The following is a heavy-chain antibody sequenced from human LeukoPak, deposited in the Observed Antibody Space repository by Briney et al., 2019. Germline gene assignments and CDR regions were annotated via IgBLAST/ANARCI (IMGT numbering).Heavy chain of an antibody. J-gene: IGHJ4*02. V-gene: IGHV4-39*07. CDR2: IYYSGST. Sequence: SETLSLTCTVSGGSISSSSYYWGWIRQPPGKGLEWIGSIYYSGSTNYNPSLKSRVTMSVDTSKNQFSLKLSSVTAADTAVYYCARDPIGGFDYWGQGTLVTVSS. CDR3: ARDPIGGFDY. CDR1: GGSISSSSYY.